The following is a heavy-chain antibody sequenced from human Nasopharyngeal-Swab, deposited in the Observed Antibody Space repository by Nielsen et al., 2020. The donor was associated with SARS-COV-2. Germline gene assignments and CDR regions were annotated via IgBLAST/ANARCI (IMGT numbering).Heavy chain of an antibody. Sequence: LSLTCVVSGFTFEDYAMHWVRQVPGKGLEWVSGIDYDGGGIGYGDPVKGRFTISRGNAKNSLFLQMNNLRVEDTALYYCAKSTMDFWGQGTTVTVSS. CDR2: IDYDGGGI. D-gene: IGHD2-2*01. CDR1: GFTFEDYA. J-gene: IGHJ6*02. V-gene: IGHV3-9*01. CDR3: AKSTMDF.